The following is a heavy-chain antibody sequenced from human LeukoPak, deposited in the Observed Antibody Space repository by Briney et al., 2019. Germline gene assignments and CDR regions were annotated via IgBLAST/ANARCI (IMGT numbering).Heavy chain of an antibody. CDR2: ISYDGSNK. J-gene: IGHJ4*02. CDR1: GFTFSSYA. D-gene: IGHD3-16*01. V-gene: IGHV3-30*04. CDR3: ARDGGAVYYFDY. Sequence: GGSLRLSCAASGFTFSSYAMHWVRQAPGKGLEWVAVISYDGSNKYYADSVKGRFTISGDNSKNTLYLQMNSLRAEDTAVYYCARDGGAVYYFDYWGQGTLVTVSS.